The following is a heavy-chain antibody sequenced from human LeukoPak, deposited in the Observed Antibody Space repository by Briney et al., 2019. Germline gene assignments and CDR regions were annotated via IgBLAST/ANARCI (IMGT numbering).Heavy chain of an antibody. CDR1: GYTFTSYG. D-gene: IGHD3-10*01. CDR3: ATMGYGSGSYYNVGSY. V-gene: IGHV1-18*01. Sequence: GASVKVSCKASGYTFTSYGISWVRQAPGQGLEWMGWISAYNGNTNYAQKLQGRVNMTTETSTSTAYMELRSLRSDDTAVYYCATMGYGSGSYYNVGSYWGQGTLVTVSS. J-gene: IGHJ4*02. CDR2: ISAYNGNT.